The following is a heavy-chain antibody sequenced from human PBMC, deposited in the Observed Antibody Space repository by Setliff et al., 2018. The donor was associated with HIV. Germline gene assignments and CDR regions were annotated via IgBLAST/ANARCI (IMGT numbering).Heavy chain of an antibody. D-gene: IGHD3-16*02. CDR2: FDPEDGER. J-gene: IGHJ4*02. V-gene: IGHV1-24*01. CDR1: GYTLAALS. CDR3: ATDPGRRITFGGVIVNPDY. Sequence: ASVKVSCKVLGYTLAALSIHWVRQAPGKGLEWMGGFDPEDGERINAEKFQGRVTMTADTSTDTAYMALSSLTSEDTAVYYCATDPGRRITFGGVIVNPDYWGQGTLVTVSS.